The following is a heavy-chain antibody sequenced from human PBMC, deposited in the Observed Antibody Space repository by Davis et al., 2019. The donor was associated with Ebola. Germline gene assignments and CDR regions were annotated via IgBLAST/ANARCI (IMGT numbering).Heavy chain of an antibody. D-gene: IGHD5-24*01. Sequence: EESLKISCKGSGYSFTSYWIGWVRQMPGKGLEWMGIIYPGDSDTRYSPSFQGQVTISVDKSINTAYLQWSSLKASDTAIYYCARGTNGYNPGGYFDSWGQGTLVTVSS. V-gene: IGHV5-51*01. CDR2: IYPGDSDT. J-gene: IGHJ4*02. CDR1: GYSFTSYW. CDR3: ARGTNGYNPGGYFDS.